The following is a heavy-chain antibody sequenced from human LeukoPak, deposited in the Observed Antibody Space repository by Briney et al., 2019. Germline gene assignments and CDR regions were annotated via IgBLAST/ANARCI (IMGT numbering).Heavy chain of an antibody. V-gene: IGHV1-2*02. CDR1: GYTFIEYY. CDR2: INPNGGAT. J-gene: IGHJ4*02. CDR3: VRATSAWYPQFDY. D-gene: IGHD6-19*01. Sequence: ASVKVSCKASGYTFIEYYLHWVRQAPGQGLEWMGWINPNGGATIYAQKFQGRVTMTRDTSISTAYMELSRLGSDDTAVYYCVRATSAWYPQFDYWGQGTLVTASS.